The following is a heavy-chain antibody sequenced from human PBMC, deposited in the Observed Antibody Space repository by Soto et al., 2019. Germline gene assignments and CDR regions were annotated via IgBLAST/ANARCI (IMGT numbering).Heavy chain of an antibody. CDR3: ARAGYCSGGRCYSPYYYYYGMDV. V-gene: IGHV3-30-3*01. CDR2: ISYDGNIK. D-gene: IGHD2-15*01. CDR1: AFSFSHYA. J-gene: IGHJ6*02. Sequence: GGSLRLSCGASAFSFSHYAMHWVRQAPGKGLECVAVISYDGNIKRYADSVKGRFTISRDNSENTLYLQMNSLSPEDTAVYYCARAGYCSGGRCYSPYYYYYGMDVWGQGTTVTVSS.